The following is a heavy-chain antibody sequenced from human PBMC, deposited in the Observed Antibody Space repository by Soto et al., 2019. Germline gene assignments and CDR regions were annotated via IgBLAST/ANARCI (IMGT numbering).Heavy chain of an antibody. J-gene: IGHJ4*02. CDR3: ARVSNGDYPTLDY. D-gene: IGHD4-17*01. CDR1: GFTFSSYA. CDR2: ISGSGGST. V-gene: IGHV3-23*01. Sequence: PGGSLRLSCPASGFTFSSYAMSWVRQAPGKGLEWVSAISGSGGSTYYADSVKGRFTISRDNSKNTPYLQMNSLRAEDTAVYYCARVSNGDYPTLDYWGQGTLVTVSS.